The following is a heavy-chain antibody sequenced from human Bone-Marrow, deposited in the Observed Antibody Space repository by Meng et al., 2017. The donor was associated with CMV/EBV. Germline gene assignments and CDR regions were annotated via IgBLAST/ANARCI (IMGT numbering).Heavy chain of an antibody. CDR2: ISYDGSNK. J-gene: IGHJ6*02. CDR3: ARDLLWFGAEAWRRVGGMDV. CDR1: AITFSSYA. Sequence: GESLKSSCAASAITFSSYAMSWVRPAPGKGLEWVAVISYDGSNKYYADSVKGRFTISRDNSKNTLYLQMNSLRAEDTAVYYCARDLLWFGAEAWRRVGGMDVWGQGTTVTVSS. D-gene: IGHD3-10*01. V-gene: IGHV3-30*04.